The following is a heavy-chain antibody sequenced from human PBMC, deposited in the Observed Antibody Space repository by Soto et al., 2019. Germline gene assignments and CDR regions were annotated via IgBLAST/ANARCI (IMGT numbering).Heavy chain of an antibody. V-gene: IGHV3-7*03. CDR2: IKQDGSEK. CDR1: GFTFSRYW. D-gene: IGHD3-16*01. CDR3: VRVGRLGGY. Sequence: EVQLVESGGGLVQPGGSLRLSCAASGFTFSRYWMSWVRQAPGKGLEWVANIKQDGSEKYYVDSVKGRFTISRDNAKNSLYLQMNSLIAEDTAVFYCVRVGRLGGYWGQGTLVTVSS. J-gene: IGHJ4*02.